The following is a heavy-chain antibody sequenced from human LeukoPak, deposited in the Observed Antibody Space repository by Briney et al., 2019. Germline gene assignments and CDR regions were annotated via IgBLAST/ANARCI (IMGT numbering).Heavy chain of an antibody. J-gene: IGHJ4*02. D-gene: IGHD6-13*01. CDR1: GGSISSYY. Sequence: SETLSLTCTVSGGSISSYYLSWIRQPAGQGLKWIGRIYSTGSSNYNPSLERRVTMSVETSKTLFSLGLRSVSAADTAVYYCARQIASAGTAGFDFWGQGALVTVSS. V-gene: IGHV4-4*07. CDR2: IYSTGSS. CDR3: ARQIASAGTAGFDF.